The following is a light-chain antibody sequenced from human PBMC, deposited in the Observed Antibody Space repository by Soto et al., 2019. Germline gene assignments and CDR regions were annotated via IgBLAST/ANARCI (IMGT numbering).Light chain of an antibody. J-gene: IGKJ1*01. Sequence: EIVLTQSPATLSLSPGERATLSCRASQSVSSYLAWYQQKPGQAPRLLIYDASNRATGIPARFSGSGSGTDFTLTISSLEPEDFAVYYCQQRSNCWTFGQGTKV. CDR3: QQRSNCWT. CDR1: QSVSSY. CDR2: DAS. V-gene: IGKV3-11*01.